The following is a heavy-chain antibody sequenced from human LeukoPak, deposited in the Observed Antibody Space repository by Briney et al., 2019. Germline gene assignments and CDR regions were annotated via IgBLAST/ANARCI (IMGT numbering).Heavy chain of an antibody. J-gene: IGHJ3*02. CDR2: IYYSGST. CDR1: GGSISSYY. D-gene: IGHD4-17*01. Sequence: SETLSLTCTVSGGSISSYYWSWIRQPPGKGLEWIGYIYYSGSTNYNPSLKSRVTISVDTSKNQFSLKLSSVTAADTAVYYWARVFPWGYGDYEVQAFDIWGQGTMVTVSS. V-gene: IGHV4-59*01. CDR3: ARVFPWGYGDYEVQAFDI.